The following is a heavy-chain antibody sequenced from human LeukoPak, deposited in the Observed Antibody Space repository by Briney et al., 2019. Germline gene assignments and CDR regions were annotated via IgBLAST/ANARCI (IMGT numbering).Heavy chain of an antibody. V-gene: IGHV1-69*13. J-gene: IGHJ4*02. D-gene: IGHD4-17*01. CDR2: NIPIFGTA. Sequence: SVKVSCKASGGTFSSYAISWVRQAPRQGLEWMGGNIPIFGTANYAQKFQGRVTITADESTSTAYMELSSLRSEDTAVYYCARGHDYGDYEGYFDYWGQGTLVTVSS. CDR3: ARGHDYGDYEGYFDY. CDR1: GGTFSSYA.